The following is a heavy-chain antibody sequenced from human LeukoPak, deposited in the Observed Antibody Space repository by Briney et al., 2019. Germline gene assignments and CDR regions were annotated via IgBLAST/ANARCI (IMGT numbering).Heavy chain of an antibody. CDR1: GGSFSGYY. CDR2: INHSGST. D-gene: IGHD1-1*01. V-gene: IGHV4-34*01. Sequence: SETQSLTCAVYGGSFSGYYWSWIRQPPGKGLEWIGEINHSGSTNYNPSLKSRVTISVDTSKNQFSLKLSSVTAADTAVYYCARDVAGHYYYYYYMDVWGKGTTVTVSS. J-gene: IGHJ6*03. CDR3: ARDVAGHYYYYYYMDV.